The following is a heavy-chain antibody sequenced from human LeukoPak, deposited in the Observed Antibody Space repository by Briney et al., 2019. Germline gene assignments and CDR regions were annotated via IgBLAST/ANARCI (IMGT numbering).Heavy chain of an antibody. CDR1: GVSISSSNSY. Sequence: SETLSLTCTVSGVSISSSNSYWGWIRQPAGKGLEWIGRLYTSGNTKYNPSLKSRVTISVDTSKNQFSLRLNSVSAADTAVYYCARDLASSSWYGFYYYYMDVWGKGTTVTISS. J-gene: IGHJ6*03. CDR3: ARDLASSSWYGFYYYYMDV. CDR2: LYTSGNT. V-gene: IGHV4-61*02. D-gene: IGHD6-13*01.